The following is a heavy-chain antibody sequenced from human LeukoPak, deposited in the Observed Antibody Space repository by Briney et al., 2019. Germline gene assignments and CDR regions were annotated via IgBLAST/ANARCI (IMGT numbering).Heavy chain of an antibody. Sequence: SETLSLTCTVSGYSISSGHYWAWIRQSPEKGLEWIASMFHSGSTYYNPSLKSRVTTSADTSKNEFPLKLNSVTAADTAVYYCARAGTNLGDYDYWGQGTLVTVSS. CDR3: ARAGTNLGDYDY. CDR2: MFHSGST. J-gene: IGHJ4*02. D-gene: IGHD4-17*01. CDR1: GYSISSGHY. V-gene: IGHV4-38-2*02.